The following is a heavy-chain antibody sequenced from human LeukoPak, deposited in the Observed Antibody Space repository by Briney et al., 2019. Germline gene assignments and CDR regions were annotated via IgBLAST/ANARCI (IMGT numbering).Heavy chain of an antibody. V-gene: IGHV4-59*01. J-gene: IGHJ4*02. CDR2: IYYTGST. Sequence: SETLSLTCTVSGPSMSTYYWTWIRQPPGKGLEWIGFIYYTGSTNYNTSLRSRVTISVDTSKNQFSLKLSSVTAADTAVYYCAGMRITTPTVRTLDYWGQGTLVTVS. D-gene: IGHD1-14*01. CDR1: GPSMSTYY. CDR3: AGMRITTPTVRTLDY.